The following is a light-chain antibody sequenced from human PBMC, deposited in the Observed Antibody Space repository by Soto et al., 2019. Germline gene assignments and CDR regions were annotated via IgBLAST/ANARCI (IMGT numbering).Light chain of an antibody. CDR2: GAS. V-gene: IGKV3D-20*02. CDR3: QERSNWPPIT. Sequence: EIVLTQSPGTLSLSPGERATLSCSASQSVSSSYLAWYQQKPGQAPRLLIYGASSRATGIPDRFSGSGSGTDFTLTISRLEPEDFAVYYCQERSNWPPITFGQGTRLEIK. J-gene: IGKJ5*01. CDR1: QSVSSSY.